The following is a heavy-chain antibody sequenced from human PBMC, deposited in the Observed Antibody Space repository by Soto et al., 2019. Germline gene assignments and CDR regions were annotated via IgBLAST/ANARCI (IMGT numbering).Heavy chain of an antibody. Sequence: QVQLVQSGAEVKKPGSSVRVSCKASGGTFSNFILTWVRQAPGQGLEWMGRIIPILGTITYAQKFQGRVTITADKSSSTAYMELGSLRSEDTAVYYCARGAYDPPYYYFYMDVWGKGNTVTVSS. D-gene: IGHD5-12*01. CDR3: ARGAYDPPYYYFYMDV. CDR1: GGTFSNFI. J-gene: IGHJ6*03. V-gene: IGHV1-69*08. CDR2: IIPILGTI.